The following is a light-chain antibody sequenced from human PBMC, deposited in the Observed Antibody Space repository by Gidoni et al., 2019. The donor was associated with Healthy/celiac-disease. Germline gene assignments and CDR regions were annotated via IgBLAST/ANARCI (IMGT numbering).Light chain of an antibody. Sequence: IVLPQSPATLSLSPGERATLSCRASQSVSSYLAWYQQKPGQAPRLLIHDASNRATGIPARFSGSGSGTDFTLTISSLEPEDFAVYYCQQRSNWPPFTFGGGTKVEIK. CDR3: QQRSNWPPFT. CDR1: QSVSSY. V-gene: IGKV3-11*01. CDR2: DAS. J-gene: IGKJ4*01.